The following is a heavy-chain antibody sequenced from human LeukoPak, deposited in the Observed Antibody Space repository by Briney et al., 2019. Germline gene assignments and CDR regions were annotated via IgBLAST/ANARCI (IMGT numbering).Heavy chain of an antibody. V-gene: IGHV4-61*05. CDR3: ARCAVRLNTAMVWFDP. CDR1: GGSISSSSYY. Sequence: SETLSLTCTVSGGSISSSSYYWGWIRQPPGKGLEWIGRIYTSGSTNYNPSLKSRVTMSVDTSKNQFSLKLSSVTAADTAVYYCARCAVRLNTAMVWFDPWGQGTLVTVSS. CDR2: IYTSGST. J-gene: IGHJ5*02. D-gene: IGHD5-18*01.